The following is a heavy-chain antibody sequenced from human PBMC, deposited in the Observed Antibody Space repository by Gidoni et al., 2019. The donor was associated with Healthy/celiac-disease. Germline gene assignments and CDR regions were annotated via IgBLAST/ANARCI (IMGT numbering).Heavy chain of an antibody. J-gene: IGHJ6*02. Sequence: QVQLVESGGGVVQPGRSLRLSCAASGFTFSSYGMHWVRQAPGKGLGWVAVISYDGSNKYYADSVKGRFTISRDNSKNTLYLQMNSLRAEDTAVYYCAKDRLQGDIVLMGPGGRRYYYGMDVWGQGTTVTVSS. CDR3: AKDRLQGDIVLMGPGGRRYYYGMDV. CDR2: ISYDGSNK. V-gene: IGHV3-30*18. CDR1: GFTFSSYG. D-gene: IGHD2-8*01.